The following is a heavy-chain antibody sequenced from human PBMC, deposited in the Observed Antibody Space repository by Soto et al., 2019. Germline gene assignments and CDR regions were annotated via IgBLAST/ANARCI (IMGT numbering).Heavy chain of an antibody. CDR1: GGGFSSYA. V-gene: IGHV1-69*01. J-gene: IGHJ5*02. Sequence: QIRLVQSGAEVKRPGSSVKVSCKASGGGFSSYAINWVRQGPGQGLGWVGGIIPIFDTISYAHGFQGRVTFTADESTTTVYMELNSLTSEDTAVYYCARSYSSGSYASFDPWGQGTLVTVSS. CDR3: ARSYSSGSYASFDP. CDR2: IIPIFDTI. D-gene: IGHD3-10*01.